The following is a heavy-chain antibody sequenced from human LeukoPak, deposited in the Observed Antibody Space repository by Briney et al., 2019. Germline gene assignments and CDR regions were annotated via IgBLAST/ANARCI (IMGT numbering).Heavy chain of an antibody. CDR1: GFTVSSNY. CDR3: TRDPNALDY. V-gene: IGHV3-53*01. Sequence: GGSLRLSCAASGFTVSSNYMSWVRQAPGKGLEWVSVIYSGGSTYYADSVTGRFTISRDNARNSLYLQMNSLRAEDTGLYFCTRDPNALDYWGQGTLVTVSS. J-gene: IGHJ4*02. CDR2: IYSGGST.